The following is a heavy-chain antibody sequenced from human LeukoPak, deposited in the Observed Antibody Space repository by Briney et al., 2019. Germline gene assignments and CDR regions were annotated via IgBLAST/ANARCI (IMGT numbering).Heavy chain of an antibody. CDR1: GFNFSSYW. CDR3: ARGGAPDN. J-gene: IGHJ4*02. V-gene: IGHV3-7*01. D-gene: IGHD1-26*01. CDR2: INQDGGKK. Sequence: GSLRLSCAASGFNFSSYWMSWVRQAPGQGLEWVANINQDGGKKYYVDSVRGRFAISRDNAENSAYLQMTSLRAEDTPLYYCARGGAPDNWGQGTLVTVSS.